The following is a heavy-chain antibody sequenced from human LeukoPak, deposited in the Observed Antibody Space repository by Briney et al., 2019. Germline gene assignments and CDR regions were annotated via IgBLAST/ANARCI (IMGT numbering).Heavy chain of an antibody. CDR3: ARAWDYYYYMDV. V-gene: IGHV3-7*01. CDR1: GFTFDDCG. J-gene: IGHJ6*03. CDR2: IKQDGSEK. Sequence: PGGSLRLSCAASGFTFDDCGMSWVRQAPGKGLEWVANIKQDGSEKYYVDSVKGRFTISRDNAKNSLYLQMNSLRAEDTAVYYCARAWDYYYYMDVWGKGTTVTVSS.